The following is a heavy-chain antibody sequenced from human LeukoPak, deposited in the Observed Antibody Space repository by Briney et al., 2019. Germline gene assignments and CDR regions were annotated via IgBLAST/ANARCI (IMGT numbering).Heavy chain of an antibody. Sequence: GGSLRLSCTASGLTFGDFAVSWVRQAPGKGLEWVAVMRSDGNNKYYADSVKGRFTISRDNSKNTLDLQMNSLRAEDTAVYYCARGGTTVTTNLFDYWGQGTLVTVSS. CDR2: MRSDGNNK. V-gene: IGHV3-33*01. CDR1: GLTFGDFA. CDR3: ARGGTTVTTNLFDY. J-gene: IGHJ4*02. D-gene: IGHD4-17*01.